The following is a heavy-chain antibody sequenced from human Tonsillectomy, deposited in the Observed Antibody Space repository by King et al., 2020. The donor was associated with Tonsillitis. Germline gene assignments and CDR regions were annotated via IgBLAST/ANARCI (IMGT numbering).Heavy chain of an antibody. CDR3: ARESWRSGWFESNEAFDI. V-gene: IGHV4-31*03. CDR2: ISYTGST. D-gene: IGHD6-19*01. CDR1: GASISSPDFY. J-gene: IGHJ3*02. Sequence: VQLQESGPGLVKPSQTLSLSCTVSGASISSPDFYWTWIRQHPGEGLEWIGYISYTGSTDYKPSLKSRVLISRDTSKSQFSLKLYSVTAADTAIYYCARESWRSGWFESNEAFDIWGRGTMVTVSS.